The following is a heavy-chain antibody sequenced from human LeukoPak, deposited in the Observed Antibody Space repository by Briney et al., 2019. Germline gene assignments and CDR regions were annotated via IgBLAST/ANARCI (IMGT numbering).Heavy chain of an antibody. V-gene: IGHV4-39*01. D-gene: IGHD3-22*01. Sequence: SETLSLTCTVSGGSISSSSYYWGWIRQPPGTGLEWIGSIYYSGSTYYNPSLKSRVTISVDTSRNQFSLKLSSVTAADTAVYYCARGSSGYYSYPQYWGQGTLVTVSS. CDR2: IYYSGST. CDR3: ARGSSGYYSYPQY. CDR1: GGSISSSSYY. J-gene: IGHJ4*02.